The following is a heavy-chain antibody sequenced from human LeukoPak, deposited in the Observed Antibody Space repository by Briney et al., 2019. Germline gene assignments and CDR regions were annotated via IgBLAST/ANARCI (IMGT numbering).Heavy chain of an antibody. CDR3: ARGQEFDDGVFDS. CDR1: GFTFSSHA. J-gene: IGHJ4*02. CDR2: IRSNGATA. V-gene: IGHV3-23*01. D-gene: IGHD1-1*01. Sequence: GGSLRLSCAASGFTFSSHAMTWVRQAPGKGLEWVSTIRSNGATAYNADSVKGRFTISRDNSKNTVYLQMNSLRVEDTAIYYCARGQEFDDGVFDSWGQGTLVTVSS.